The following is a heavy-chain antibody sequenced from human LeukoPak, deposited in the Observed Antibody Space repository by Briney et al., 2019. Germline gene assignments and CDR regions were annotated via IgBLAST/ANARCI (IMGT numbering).Heavy chain of an antibody. CDR3: AREVQASGWYLGY. V-gene: IGHV3-53*01. CDR1: GFTVSSNY. J-gene: IGHJ4*02. Sequence: PGGSLRLSCAASGFTVSSNYMSWVRQAPGKGLEWVSVIYSGGSTYYADSVKGRFTISRDNSKNTLYLQMNSLRAEDTAVYYCAREVQASGWYLGYWGQGTLVTVSS. D-gene: IGHD6-19*01. CDR2: IYSGGST.